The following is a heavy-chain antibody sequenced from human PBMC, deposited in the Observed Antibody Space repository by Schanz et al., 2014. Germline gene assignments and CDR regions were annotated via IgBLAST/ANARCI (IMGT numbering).Heavy chain of an antibody. CDR3: AREVPHVIAAAGGSGAFDI. CDR2: SYHSGRT. J-gene: IGHJ3*02. D-gene: IGHD6-13*01. Sequence: QVQLQESGPGLVKPSETLSLTCTVSGYSISSDYYWGWIRQPPGKGLEWIGSSYHSGRTYYNPSLKSRVTIPVDTSKPLFPLKRSSVTAADTAVYYCAREVPHVIAAAGGSGAFDIWGQGTMVTVSS. CDR1: GYSISSDYY. V-gene: IGHV4-38-2*02.